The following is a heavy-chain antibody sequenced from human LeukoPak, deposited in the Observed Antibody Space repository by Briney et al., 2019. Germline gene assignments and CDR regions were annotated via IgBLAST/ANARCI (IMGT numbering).Heavy chain of an antibody. CDR2: IKEDGSLK. J-gene: IGHJ4*02. CDR3: VRDWAPASMQAAPFDC. Sequence: GGSLRLSCEVSGFTFFRHSMSWVRQAPGKGPEWVANIKEDGSLKNYVDSVEGRFTVSRDNAKNTLYLQMNSLRLEDTAVYYCVRDWAPASMQAAPFDCWGQGTLVTVSS. D-gene: IGHD2/OR15-2a*01. V-gene: IGHV3-7*01. CDR1: GFTFFRHS.